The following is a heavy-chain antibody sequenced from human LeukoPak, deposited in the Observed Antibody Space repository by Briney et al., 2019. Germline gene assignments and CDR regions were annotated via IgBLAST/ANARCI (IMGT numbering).Heavy chain of an antibody. CDR2: IIPIFGTA. J-gene: IGHJ6*03. CDR3: ARVVVATNYYYYYYMDV. Sequence: ASVKVSCKASGGTFSSYAISWVRQAPGQGREWMGGIIPIFGTANYAQKFQGRVTITTDESTSTAYMELSSLRSEDTAVYYCARVVVATNYYYYYYMDVWGKGTTVTVSS. CDR1: GGTFSSYA. V-gene: IGHV1-69*05. D-gene: IGHD5-12*01.